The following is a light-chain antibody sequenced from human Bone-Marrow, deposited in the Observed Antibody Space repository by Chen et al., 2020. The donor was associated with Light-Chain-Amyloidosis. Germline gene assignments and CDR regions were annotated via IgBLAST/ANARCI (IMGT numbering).Light chain of an antibody. CDR3: QSADSSGTYEVI. J-gene: IGLJ2*01. CDR2: RDT. V-gene: IGLV3-25*03. Sequence: SYELTQPPSVSVSPGHTCRITCSGDDLPTKYAYWYQQKPGQAPVLVIHRDTERPSGISERFSGSSSGTTATLTISGVQAEDEADYHCQSADSSGTYEVIFGGGTKLTVL. CDR1: DLPTKY.